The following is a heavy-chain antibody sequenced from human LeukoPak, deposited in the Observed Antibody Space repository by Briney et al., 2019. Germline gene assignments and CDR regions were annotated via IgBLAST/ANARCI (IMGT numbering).Heavy chain of an antibody. CDR3: ARVARIAAAGKIDY. CDR2: INHSGST. D-gene: IGHD6-13*01. J-gene: IGHJ4*02. CDR1: GGSFSGYY. V-gene: IGHV4-34*01. Sequence: SSETLSLTCAVYGGSFSGYYWSWIRQPPGKGLEWIGEINHSGSTNYNPSLKSRVTISVDTSKNQFSLKLSSVTAADTAVYYCARVARIAAAGKIDYWGQGTLVTVSS.